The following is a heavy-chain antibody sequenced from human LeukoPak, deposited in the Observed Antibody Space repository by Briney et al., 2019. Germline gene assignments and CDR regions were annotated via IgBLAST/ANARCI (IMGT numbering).Heavy chain of an antibody. V-gene: IGHV3-53*01. CDR1: GFTVSSSY. Sequence: GGSLRLPCAVSGFTVSSSYMRWVRQAPGKWREWVSVIYSGGSTYYADSVKGRFTIPRDNSKNTLYLQMNSLRAEDTAVYYCARCDGEGYWGQGTLVTVSS. CDR2: IYSGGST. J-gene: IGHJ4*02. D-gene: IGHD5-24*01. CDR3: ARCDGEGY.